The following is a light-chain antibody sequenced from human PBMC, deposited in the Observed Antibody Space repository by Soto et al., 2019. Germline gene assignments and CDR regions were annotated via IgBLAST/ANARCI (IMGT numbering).Light chain of an antibody. J-gene: IGKJ1*01. CDR2: AAS. CDR1: QGISSY. Sequence: AIRMTQSPSSLSASTGDRVTITCRASQGISSYLAWYQQKPGKAPKLLIYAASTLQGGVPSRFSGSGSGTEFTLTISCLQSDDFAAYYCQQYYSYPRTFGHRTKVEIK. V-gene: IGKV1-8*01. CDR3: QQYYSYPRT.